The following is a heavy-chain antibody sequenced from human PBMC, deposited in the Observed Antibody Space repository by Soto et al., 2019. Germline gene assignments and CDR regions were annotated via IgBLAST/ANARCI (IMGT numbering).Heavy chain of an antibody. CDR3: AKADVVVVPGAMPFDD. J-gene: IGHJ4*02. CDR1: KFTFSSYG. Sequence: QVQLVESGGGVVQPGRSLRLSCAASKFTFSSYGMHWFRQAPGRGLEWVAVISYDGSNKYDAHSVRGRFTIPRDNYKNTRYLQMNRLRAEDTAVYHCAKADVVVVPGAMPFDDWRQGTLVTVSS. CDR2: ISYDGSNK. V-gene: IGHV3-30*18. D-gene: IGHD2-2*01.